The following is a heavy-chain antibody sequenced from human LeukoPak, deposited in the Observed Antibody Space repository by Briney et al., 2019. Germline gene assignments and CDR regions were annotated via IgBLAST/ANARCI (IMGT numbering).Heavy chain of an antibody. D-gene: IGHD3-22*01. CDR3: ASEGHYYDSSGYPPPFDY. V-gene: IGHV3-20*04. Sequence: PGGSLRLSCAASGFTFDDYGMSWVRQAPGKGLEWVSGINWNGGSTGYADSVKGRFTISRDNSKNTLYLQMNSLRAEDTAVYYCASEGHYYDSSGYPPPFDYWGQGTLVTVSS. J-gene: IGHJ4*02. CDR1: GFTFDDYG. CDR2: INWNGGST.